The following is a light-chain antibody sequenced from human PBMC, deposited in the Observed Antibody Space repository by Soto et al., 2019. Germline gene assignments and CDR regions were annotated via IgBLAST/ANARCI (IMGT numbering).Light chain of an antibody. CDR3: QQFDDSVT. Sequence: EIGVTQSPGTLSLSPGERATLSCRASQSVSSSYLAWYQQKPGQAPRLLIFGASDRATGTPDRFSGSGSGTDFTLTISRLEPEDSAVYYCQQFDDSVTFAQGTRLEIK. CDR1: QSVSSSY. CDR2: GAS. J-gene: IGKJ5*01. V-gene: IGKV3-20*01.